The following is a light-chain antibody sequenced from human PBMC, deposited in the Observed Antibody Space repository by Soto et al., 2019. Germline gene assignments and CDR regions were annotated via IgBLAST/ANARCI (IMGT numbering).Light chain of an antibody. CDR1: ALPKRY. J-gene: IGLJ3*02. CDR3: QSADSSGTYGV. V-gene: IGLV3-25*02. CDR2: KDT. Sequence: SYELTQPPSVSVSPGQTARITCSGDALPKRYAYWYRQKPGQAPVLVIYKDTERPSGIPERFSGSSSGTTVTLTISGVQAEDEADYYCQSADSSGTYGVFGGGTKLTVL.